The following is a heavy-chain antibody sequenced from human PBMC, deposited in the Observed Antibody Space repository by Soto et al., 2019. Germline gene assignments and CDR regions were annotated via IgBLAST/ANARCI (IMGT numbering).Heavy chain of an antibody. J-gene: IGHJ6*03. CDR3: ARVVQGSPRSIFGVIKSLKYYYYMDV. CDR1: GFTVSSNY. V-gene: IGHV3-66*01. D-gene: IGHD3-3*01. CDR2: IYSGGTT. Sequence: EVQVVESGGGLVQPGGSLRLSCAASGFTVSSNYMSWVRQAPGKGLEWVSVIYSGGTTYYADSVKGRFTISRDNSKNTLYLQMNRLRAEDTAVYYWARVVQGSPRSIFGVIKSLKYYYYMDVWGKGTTVTVSS.